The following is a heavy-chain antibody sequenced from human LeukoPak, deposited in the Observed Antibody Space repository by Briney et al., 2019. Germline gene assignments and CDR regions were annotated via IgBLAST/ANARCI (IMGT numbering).Heavy chain of an antibody. CDR3: ARDTYYYDSSGYPDAFDI. D-gene: IGHD3-22*01. CDR1: GFTFSSYS. V-gene: IGHV3-21*01. CDR2: ISSSSSYI. Sequence: PGGSLRLSCAASGFTFSSYSMNWVRQAPGKGLEWVSSISSSSSYIYYADSVKGRFTISRDNAKNSLYLQMNSLRAEDTAVYYCARDTYYYDSSGYPDAFDIWGQRTMVTVSS. J-gene: IGHJ3*02.